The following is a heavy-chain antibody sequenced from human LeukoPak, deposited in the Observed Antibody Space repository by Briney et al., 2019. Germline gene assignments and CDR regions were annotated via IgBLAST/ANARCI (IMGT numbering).Heavy chain of an antibody. J-gene: IGHJ5*02. V-gene: IGHV4-34*01. CDR3: VGWLGENWFDP. CDR1: GASFSTYY. CDR2: INHSGRT. Sequence: SETLSLTCAVYGASFSTYYWSWLRRPPGKGLEWIGEINHSGRTHYNPSLKSRVSISVDTSKNDFSLSLRLSSVTAADTAVYYCVGWLGENWFDPWGQGTLVIVSS. D-gene: IGHD3-10*01.